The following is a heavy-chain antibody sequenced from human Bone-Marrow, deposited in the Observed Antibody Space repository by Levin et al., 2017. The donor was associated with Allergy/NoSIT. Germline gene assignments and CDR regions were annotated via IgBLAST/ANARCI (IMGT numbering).Heavy chain of an antibody. CDR1: GFTVSSNY. CDR3: AGGGSARFDY. D-gene: IGHD1-26*01. Sequence: PGESLKISCAASGFTVSSNYMSWVRQAPGKGLEWVSVIYSGGSTYYADSVKGRFTISRDNSKNTLYLQMNSLRAEDTAVYYCAGGGSARFDYWGQGTLVTVSS. J-gene: IGHJ4*02. CDR2: IYSGGST. V-gene: IGHV3-66*02.